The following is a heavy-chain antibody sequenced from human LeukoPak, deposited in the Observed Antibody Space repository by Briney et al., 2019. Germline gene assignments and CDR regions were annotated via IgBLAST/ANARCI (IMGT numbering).Heavy chain of an antibody. J-gene: IGHJ6*03. Sequence: SETLSLTCTVSGGSISSYYWSWIRQPPGKGLEWIGYIYYSGSTNYNPSLKSRVTISVDTSKNQFSLKLTSVTAADTAVYYCARGRQQPNYYYYMDVWGKGTTVTVSS. CDR2: IYYSGST. CDR1: GGSISSYY. D-gene: IGHD6-13*01. V-gene: IGHV4-59*01. CDR3: ARGRQQPNYYYYMDV.